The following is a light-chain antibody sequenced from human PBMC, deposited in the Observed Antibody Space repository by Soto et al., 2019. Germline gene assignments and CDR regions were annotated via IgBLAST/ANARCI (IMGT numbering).Light chain of an antibody. CDR1: QSVGSS. CDR3: QQYGGSPRIT. CDR2: GAS. J-gene: IGKJ5*01. Sequence: TQSPATLSVSPGERVTLSCRTSQSVGSSLAWYQQRPGQPPRLLIYGASNRATGIPDRFSGSGSGTDFTLIINRLEPEDVAIYYCQQYGGSPRITFGQGTRLEIK. V-gene: IGKV3-20*01.